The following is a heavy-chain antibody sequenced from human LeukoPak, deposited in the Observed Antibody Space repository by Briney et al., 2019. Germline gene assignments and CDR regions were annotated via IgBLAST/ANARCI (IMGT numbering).Heavy chain of an antibody. CDR3: ASDYYGSGRGAFDI. D-gene: IGHD3-10*01. Sequence: SETLSLTCAVSGGSISSGGYSWSWIRQPPGTGLEWIGYIYHSGSTYYNPSLKSRVTISVDRSKNQFPLKLSSVIAADTAVYYCASDYYGSGRGAFDIWGQGTMVTVSS. CDR1: GGSISSGGYS. J-gene: IGHJ3*02. CDR2: IYHSGST. V-gene: IGHV4-30-2*01.